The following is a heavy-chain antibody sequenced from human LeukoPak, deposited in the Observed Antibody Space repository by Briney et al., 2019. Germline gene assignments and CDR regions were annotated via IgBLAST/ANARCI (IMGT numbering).Heavy chain of an antibody. J-gene: IGHJ4*02. CDR2: ISHSGGAE. V-gene: IGHV3-48*01. CDR1: GFRFSTYS. D-gene: IGHD3-10*02. CDR3: ARDYVFAFDY. Sequence: GGSLRLSCAASGFRFSTYSMNWVRQAPGKGLEWISYISHSGGAEHYTDSVKGRFTISRDNAKNALYLQMNSLRAEDTAVYFCARDYVFAFDYWGQGTPVTVSS.